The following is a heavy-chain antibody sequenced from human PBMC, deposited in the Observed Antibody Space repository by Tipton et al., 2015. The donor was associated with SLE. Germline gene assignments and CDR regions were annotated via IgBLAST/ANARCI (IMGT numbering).Heavy chain of an antibody. D-gene: IGHD6-13*01. J-gene: IGHJ4*02. V-gene: IGHV4-39*02. Sequence: TLSPTCTVSGGSISNSHYYWGWIRQPPGKGLEWIATVYYSGNTYYNPSLKSRVTISVDTSKTQFSLKLTSVTATDTAVYYCARGPHSSSYDYWGQGTLVTVSS. CDR1: GGSISNSHYY. CDR2: VYYSGNT. CDR3: ARGPHSSSYDY.